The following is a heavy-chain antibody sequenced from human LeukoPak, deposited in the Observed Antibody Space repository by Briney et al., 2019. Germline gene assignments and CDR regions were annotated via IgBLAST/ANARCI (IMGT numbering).Heavy chain of an antibody. CDR3: RRNDFGI. D-gene: IGHD1-1*01. V-gene: IGHV4-59*08. CDR1: GGSISGDH. J-gene: IGHJ3*02. CDR2: IYYSGNT. Sequence: SETLSLTCTVSGGSISGDHWNWIRQPPGKGLEWIGYIYYSGNTNYNPSLKSRVTISVDTSKNQFSLKLNSVTAADPAVYCARRNDFGIWGQGTMVTVSS.